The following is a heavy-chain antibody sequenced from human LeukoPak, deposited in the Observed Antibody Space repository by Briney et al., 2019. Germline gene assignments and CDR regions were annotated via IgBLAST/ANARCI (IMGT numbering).Heavy chain of an antibody. Sequence: GASVKVSCKASGYTFTSYGISWVRQAPGQGLEWLGWISAYNGNTNHAEKLQDRVTMTTDTSTSTAYTELRSLSSDDTAVYYCARSGVQTANSWYIYWGQGTLVTVSS. D-gene: IGHD6-13*01. CDR2: ISAYNGNT. V-gene: IGHV1-18*01. CDR3: ARSGVQTANSWYIY. CDR1: GYTFTSYG. J-gene: IGHJ4*02.